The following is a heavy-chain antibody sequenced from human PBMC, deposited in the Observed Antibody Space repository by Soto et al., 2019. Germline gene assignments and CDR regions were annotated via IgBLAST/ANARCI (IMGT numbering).Heavy chain of an antibody. CDR2: FDPEDGET. CDR1: GYTLTELS. D-gene: IGHD3-22*01. V-gene: IGHV1-24*01. Sequence: ASVTVSCKVSGYTLTELSMHWVRQAHEKGLEWMGGFDPEDGETIYAQKFQGRVTITADESTSTAYMELSSLRSEDTAVYYCARDSGAYYYDSSGYYTADYWGQGTLVTVSS. CDR3: ARDSGAYYYDSSGYYTADY. J-gene: IGHJ4*02.